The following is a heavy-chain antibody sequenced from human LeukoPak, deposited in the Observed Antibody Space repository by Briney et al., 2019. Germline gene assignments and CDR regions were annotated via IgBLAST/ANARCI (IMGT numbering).Heavy chain of an antibody. D-gene: IGHD3-10*01. CDR3: ARDRGYYGSGSPDY. J-gene: IGHJ4*02. V-gene: IGHV3-48*04. CDR1: GFTFSSYS. CDR2: ISSSSSTI. Sequence: PGGSMRLSCAASGFTFSSYSMNWVRQAPGKGLEWVSYISSSSSTIYYADSVKGRFTISRDNAKNSLYLQMNSLRAEDTAVYYCARDRGYYGSGSPDYWGQGTLVTVSS.